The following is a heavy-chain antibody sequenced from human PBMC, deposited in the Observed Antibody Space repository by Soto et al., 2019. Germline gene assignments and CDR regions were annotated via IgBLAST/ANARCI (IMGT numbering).Heavy chain of an antibody. Sequence: RVSCKASGGTFSSYAISWVRQAPGQGLEWMGGIIPIFGTANYAQKFQGRVTITADESTSTAYMELSSLRSEDTAVYYCARATPNTRSGFYYGMDVWGQGTTVTVSS. CDR3: ARATPNTRSGFYYGMDV. V-gene: IGHV1-69*01. J-gene: IGHJ6*02. D-gene: IGHD6-19*01. CDR1: GGTFSSYA. CDR2: IIPIFGTA.